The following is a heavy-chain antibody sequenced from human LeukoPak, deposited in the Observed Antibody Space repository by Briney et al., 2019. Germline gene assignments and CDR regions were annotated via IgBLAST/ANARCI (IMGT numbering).Heavy chain of an antibody. Sequence: SETLSLTCTASGGSISSNNWTWIRRPPGKGLEWIRNIYYSGRPSYNPTLKSPGTISVDPSKKQFPLKLSSVTAADTAVYYCARDPNWGDAFDIWGQGTMVTVSS. J-gene: IGHJ3*02. CDR2: IYYSGRP. CDR3: ARDPNWGDAFDI. D-gene: IGHD7-27*01. CDR1: GGSISSNN. V-gene: IGHV4-59*01.